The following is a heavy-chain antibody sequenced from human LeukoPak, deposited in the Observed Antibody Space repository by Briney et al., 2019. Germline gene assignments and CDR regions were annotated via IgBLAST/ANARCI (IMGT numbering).Heavy chain of an antibody. J-gene: IGHJ4*02. CDR1: GFTVSNNY. CDR3: ASEGD. CDR2: IYTAGET. D-gene: IGHD3-16*01. Sequence: GGSLRLSCAVSGFTVSNNYMSWVRQAPGKGLEWVSVIYTAGETYYADSVKGRFTISRDISKNTVYLQMNSLRGDDTAMYYCASEGDWGQGTLVTVSS. V-gene: IGHV3-66*02.